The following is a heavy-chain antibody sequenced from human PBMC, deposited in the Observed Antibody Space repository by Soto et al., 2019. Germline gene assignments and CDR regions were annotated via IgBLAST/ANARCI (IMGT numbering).Heavy chain of an antibody. CDR1: GGSISSYY. J-gene: IGHJ6*02. V-gene: IGHV4-59*01. CDR3: AILLWGVEYSQRKAYVRAF. D-gene: IGHD3-10*01. Sequence: SETLSLTCTVSGGSISSYYWSWIRQPPGKGLEWIGYIYYSGSTNYNPSLKSRVTISVDTSKNQFSLKLSSVTAADTAGYYCAILLWGVEYSQRKAYVRAFWGQGTTVTVSS. CDR2: IYYSGST.